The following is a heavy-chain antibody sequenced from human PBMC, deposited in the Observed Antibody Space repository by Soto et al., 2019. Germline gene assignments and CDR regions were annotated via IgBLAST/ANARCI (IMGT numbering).Heavy chain of an antibody. CDR1: RVAFSKFI. D-gene: IGHD2-15*01. V-gene: IGHV1-69*05. J-gene: IGHJ4*02. CDR3: ARWDIFVVAATDY. Sequence: GASVNVYCKASRVAFSKFIVTWVRQAPGLGLEWVGGIIPIFGTANYAQKFQGRVTMTTDTSTSTAYMELRSLRSDDTAVYYCARWDIFVVAATDYWGQGTLVTVSS. CDR2: IIPIFGTA.